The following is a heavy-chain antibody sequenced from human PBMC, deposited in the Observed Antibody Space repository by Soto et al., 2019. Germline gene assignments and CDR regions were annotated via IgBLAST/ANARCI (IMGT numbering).Heavy chain of an antibody. CDR3: ARQTRAPES. CDR2: IKQDGTDK. D-gene: IGHD3-10*01. V-gene: IGHV3-7*03. Sequence: GGSLRLSCAASGFTFSNYWMTWLRQAPGKGLECVANIKQDGTDKYYVDSVKGRFTISRDNAKNSLYLQMNSLRAEDTAMYYCARQTRAPESWGQGTLVTVSS. J-gene: IGHJ5*02. CDR1: GFTFSNYW.